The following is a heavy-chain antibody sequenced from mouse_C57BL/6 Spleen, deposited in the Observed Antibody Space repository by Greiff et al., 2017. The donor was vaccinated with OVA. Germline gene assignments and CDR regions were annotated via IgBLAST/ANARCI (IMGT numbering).Heavy chain of an antibody. Sequence: QVQLQQSGPELVKPGASVKISCKASGYAFSSSWMNWVKQRPGKGLEWIGRIYPGAGDTNYNGKFKGKATLTADKSSSTAYMQLSSLTSEDSAVDFWARTGIITTVEGFDYWGQGTTLTVSS. J-gene: IGHJ2*01. CDR1: GYAFSSSW. CDR2: IYPGAGDT. V-gene: IGHV1-82*01. D-gene: IGHD1-1*01. CDR3: ARTGIITTVEGFDY.